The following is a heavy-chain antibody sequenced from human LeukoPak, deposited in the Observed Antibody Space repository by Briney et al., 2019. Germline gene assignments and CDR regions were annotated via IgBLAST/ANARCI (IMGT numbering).Heavy chain of an antibody. D-gene: IGHD3-10*01. CDR1: GGSISSSSYY. J-gene: IGHJ6*03. CDR3: ARGYYGSGSYYYYYMDV. Sequence: PSETLSLTCTVSGGSISSSSYYWGWIRQPPGKGLEWIGSIYCSGSTYYNPSLKSRVTISVDTSKNQFSLKLSSVTAADTAVYYCARGYYGSGSYYYYYMDVWGKGTTVTISS. V-gene: IGHV4-39*01. CDR2: IYCSGST.